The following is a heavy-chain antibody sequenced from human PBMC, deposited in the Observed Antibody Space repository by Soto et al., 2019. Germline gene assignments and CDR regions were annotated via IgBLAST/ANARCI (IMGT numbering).Heavy chain of an antibody. D-gene: IGHD3-3*02. J-gene: IGHJ4*02. CDR1: GDSVSGKSAA. V-gene: IGHV6-1*01. Sequence: PLHTHSLPCANWGDSVSGKSAACNWIRQFPSRGLEWLGRTYYRSKWYNDYSVSVKSRITVTPDTSKDQFSLHLKSVTPEDTAVYYCAREFPYYHGSDSYFDYWGQGAMGT. CDR3: AREFPYYHGSDSYFDY. CDR2: TYYRSKWYN.